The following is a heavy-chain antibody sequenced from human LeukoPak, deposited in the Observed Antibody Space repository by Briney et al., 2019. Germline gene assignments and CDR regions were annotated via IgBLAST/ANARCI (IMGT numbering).Heavy chain of an antibody. Sequence: PGGSLRLSCAASGFTFSRYWMSWVRQAPGKGLEWVANIKQDGSEKYYVDSVKGRFTISRDNAKNSLYLQMNSLRAEDTAVYYCANSWDLDYWGQGTLVTVSS. CDR1: GFTFSRYW. CDR3: ANSWDLDY. V-gene: IGHV3-7*03. D-gene: IGHD1-26*01. J-gene: IGHJ4*02. CDR2: IKQDGSEK.